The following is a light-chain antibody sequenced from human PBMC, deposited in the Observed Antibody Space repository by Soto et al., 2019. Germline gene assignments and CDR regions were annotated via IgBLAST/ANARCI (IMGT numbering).Light chain of an antibody. CDR2: DAS. CDR3: QQRSNWPRT. Sequence: EIVLTQSPATLYLSPGERATLSCRASQSVSSYLAWYQQKPGQAPRLLIYDASNRATGIPARFSGNGSGTDLTLTISSLEPEDFAVYYCQQRSNWPRTFGPGTKVDIK. CDR1: QSVSSY. V-gene: IGKV3-11*01. J-gene: IGKJ3*01.